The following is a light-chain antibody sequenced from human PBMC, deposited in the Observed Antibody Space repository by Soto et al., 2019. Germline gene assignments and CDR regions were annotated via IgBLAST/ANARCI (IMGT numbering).Light chain of an antibody. V-gene: IGLV2-14*01. CDR3: SSYTSRSTLTYV. CDR2: EVS. Sequence: QSALTQPASVSGSPGQSITISCTGTRSDVGGYNYVSWYQQHPGKAPKLMIYEVSNRPSGVSNRFSGSKSGNTASLTISGLQAEDEADYYCSSYTSRSTLTYVFGTGTKLTVL. CDR1: RSDVGGYNY. J-gene: IGLJ1*01.